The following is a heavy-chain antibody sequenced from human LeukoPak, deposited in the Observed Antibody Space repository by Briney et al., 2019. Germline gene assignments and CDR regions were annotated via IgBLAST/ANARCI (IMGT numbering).Heavy chain of an antibody. J-gene: IGHJ5*02. CDR3: AKIPEGYSYGYGWFDP. V-gene: IGHV3-23*01. CDR2: ISGSGGST. D-gene: IGHD5-18*01. Sequence: PGGSLRLSCAASGFTVSSNYMSWVRQAPGKGLEWVSAISGSGGSTYYADSVKGRFTISRDNSKNTLYLQMNSLRAEDTAVYYCAKIPEGYSYGYGWFDPWGQGTLVTVSS. CDR1: GFTVSSNY.